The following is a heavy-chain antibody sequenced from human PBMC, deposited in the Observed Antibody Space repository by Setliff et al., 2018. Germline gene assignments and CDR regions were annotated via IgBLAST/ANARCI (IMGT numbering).Heavy chain of an antibody. V-gene: IGHV4-34*01. CDR1: GGSFSGYY. D-gene: IGHD1-26*01. CDR3: ARGPRYSGSYYVNY. J-gene: IGHJ4*02. CDR2: INHSGSS. Sequence: PSETLSLTCAVYGGSFSGYYWTWIRQPPGKGLEWIGEINHSGSSNHNPSLKSRVTISVDTSKNQFSLNLSSVTAADTAVYYCARGPRYSGSYYVNYWGQGTLVTVSS.